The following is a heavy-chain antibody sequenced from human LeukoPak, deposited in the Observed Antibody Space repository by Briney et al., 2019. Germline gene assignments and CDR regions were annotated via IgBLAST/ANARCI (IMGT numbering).Heavy chain of an antibody. CDR1: GGSFSGYY. Sequence: SETLSLTCAVDGGSFSGYYWSWIRQPPGKGLEGIGEINHSGSTNYNPSLKSRVTISVDTSKNQFSLKLSSVTAADTAVYYCARRSQLWSRATDYWGQGTQVTVSS. CDR3: ARRSQLWSRATDY. J-gene: IGHJ4*02. D-gene: IGHD5-18*01. CDR2: INHSGST. V-gene: IGHV4-34*01.